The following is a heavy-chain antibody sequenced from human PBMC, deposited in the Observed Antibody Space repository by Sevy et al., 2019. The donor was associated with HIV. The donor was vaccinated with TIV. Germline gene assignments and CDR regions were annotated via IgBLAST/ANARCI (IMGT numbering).Heavy chain of an antibody. D-gene: IGHD6-19*01. CDR3: ARDRAGTIYFDY. V-gene: IGHV3-53*01. Sequence: GGSLRLSCAASGFTVSSNYMSWVRQAPGKGLEWVSVIYSGGSTYYADSVKGLFTISRDNSKNTLYLQMNSLRAEDTAVYYCARDRAGTIYFDYWGQGTLVTVSS. CDR1: GFTVSSNY. J-gene: IGHJ4*02. CDR2: IYSGGST.